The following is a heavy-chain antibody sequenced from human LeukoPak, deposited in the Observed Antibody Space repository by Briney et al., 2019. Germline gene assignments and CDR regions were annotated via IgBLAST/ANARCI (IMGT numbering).Heavy chain of an antibody. Sequence: GASAKVSCKASGYTFTGYYMHWVRQAPGQGLEWMGWINPNSGGTNYAQKFQGRVTMTRDTSISTAYMELSRLRSDDTAVYYCARDHGDYLHYYGMDIWGQGTTVTVSS. V-gene: IGHV1-2*02. D-gene: IGHD4-17*01. CDR1: GYTFTGYY. CDR3: ARDHGDYLHYYGMDI. CDR2: INPNSGGT. J-gene: IGHJ6*02.